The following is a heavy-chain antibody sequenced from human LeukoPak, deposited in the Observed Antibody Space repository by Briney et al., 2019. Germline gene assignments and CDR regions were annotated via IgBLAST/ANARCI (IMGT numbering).Heavy chain of an antibody. CDR3: ARGAAVAGTVYFDY. CDR1: GGSISSYY. CDR2: IYYSGST. Sequence: PSETLSLTCTVSGGSISSYYWSWIRQPPGKGLEWIGYIYYSGSTNYNPSLKSRVTISVDTSKNQFSLKLSSVTAADTAVYYCARGAAVAGTVYFDYWGQGTLVTVSS. D-gene: IGHD6-19*01. V-gene: IGHV4-59*12. J-gene: IGHJ4*02.